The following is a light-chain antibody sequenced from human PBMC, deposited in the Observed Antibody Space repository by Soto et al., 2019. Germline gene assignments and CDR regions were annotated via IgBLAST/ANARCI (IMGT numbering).Light chain of an antibody. CDR3: SSYTRSSIVV. CDR2: EVD. CDR1: SSDVGGYNY. Sequence: QSALTQPASVSGSPGQSITISCTGTSSDVGGYNYVSWYQQHPGKAPKLIIYEVDNRPSGVSNRFSGSKSGNTASLTISGLQAEDEADYYFSSYTRSSIVVFGGGTKVTVL. V-gene: IGLV2-14*01. J-gene: IGLJ2*01.